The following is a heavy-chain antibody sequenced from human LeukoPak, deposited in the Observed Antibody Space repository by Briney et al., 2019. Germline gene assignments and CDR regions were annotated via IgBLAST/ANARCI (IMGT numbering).Heavy chain of an antibody. Sequence: GESLKISCKGSGYSFTSYWIGWVRQMPGKGLEWMGIIYPGDSDTRYSPSFQGQVTISADKSISTAYLQWSSLKASDTAMYYCARRMATTDYYYYGMDVWGQGTTVTVSS. V-gene: IGHV5-51*01. D-gene: IGHD5-24*01. CDR3: ARRMATTDYYYYGMDV. CDR2: IYPGDSDT. J-gene: IGHJ6*02. CDR1: GYSFTSYW.